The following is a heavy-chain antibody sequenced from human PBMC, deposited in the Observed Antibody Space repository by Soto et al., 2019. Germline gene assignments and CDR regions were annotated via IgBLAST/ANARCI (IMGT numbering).Heavy chain of an antibody. J-gene: IGHJ4*02. V-gene: IGHV1-24*01. CDR3: ATNYYDNSGYLDSFDY. D-gene: IGHD3-22*01. CDR2: FDPEDGET. Sequence: GASVKVSCKVSGYTPTELSMHWVRQAPGKGLEWMGTFDPEDGETIYAQKFQGRVTMTEDTSTDTAYMELSSLRSEDTALYYCATNYYDNSGYLDSFDYWGQGTPVTVSS. CDR1: GYTPTELS.